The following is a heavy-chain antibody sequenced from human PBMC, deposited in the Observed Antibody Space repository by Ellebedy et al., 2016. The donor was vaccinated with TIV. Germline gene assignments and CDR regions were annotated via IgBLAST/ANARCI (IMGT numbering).Heavy chain of an antibody. Sequence: MPSETLSLTCTVSGGSIRNYHWSRIRQPAGKGLEWIGRIRLNGSPSYNPSLKSRVTMSVDTSKNQFTLKLESVTAADTAVYYCARDNPTTVATTTFYYYYYGLDVWGQGTTVTVSS. J-gene: IGHJ6*02. CDR2: IRLNGSP. D-gene: IGHD5-12*01. CDR1: GGSIRNYH. V-gene: IGHV4-4*07. CDR3: ARDNPTTVATTTFYYYYYGLDV.